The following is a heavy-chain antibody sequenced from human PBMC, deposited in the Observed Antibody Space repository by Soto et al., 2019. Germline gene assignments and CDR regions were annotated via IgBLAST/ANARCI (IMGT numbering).Heavy chain of an antibody. CDR3: ARLVADSSWYYYGLDV. Sequence: QVTLKESGPVLVKATETLTLTCSISGFSLTTGRMGVSWIRQPPGKALEWLAHIFSNNERSYTTSLQHRLSSSADNSKIQVVLTMTDVGPVDAATYFCARLVADSSWYYYGLDVWGQGASVTVS. V-gene: IGHV2-26*03. J-gene: IGHJ6*02. CDR2: IFSNNER. D-gene: IGHD3-10*01. CDR1: GFSLTTGRMG.